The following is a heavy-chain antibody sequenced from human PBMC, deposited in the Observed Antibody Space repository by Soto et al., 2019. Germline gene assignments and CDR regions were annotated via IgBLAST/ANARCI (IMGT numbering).Heavy chain of an antibody. CDR1: GFTFSSYS. J-gene: IGHJ3*02. Sequence: EVQLVGSGGGLVKPGGSLRLSCAASGFTFSSYSMNWVRQAPGKGLEWVSSISSSSSYIYYADSVKGRFTISRDNAKNSLYLQMNSLRAEDTAVYYCARDREYSSSWPGAFDIWGQGTMVTVSS. CDR3: ARDREYSSSWPGAFDI. D-gene: IGHD6-13*01. V-gene: IGHV3-21*01. CDR2: ISSSSSYI.